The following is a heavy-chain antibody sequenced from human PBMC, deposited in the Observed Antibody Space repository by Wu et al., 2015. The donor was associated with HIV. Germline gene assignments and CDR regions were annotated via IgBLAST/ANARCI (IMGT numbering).Heavy chain of an antibody. CDR3: ARDATPITTEFDF. CDR2: INPSGGAT. D-gene: IGHD4-11*01. CDR1: GYTFTNYY. J-gene: IGHJ4*02. Sequence: ASVKVSCGTSGYTFTNYYIHWLRQAPGQGLEWMAWINPSGGATIYAEDFEGRVTVTRDTSSETVYMELGGLTSGDTAIYYCARDATPITTEFDFWGQGTLITVSS. V-gene: IGHV1-2*02.